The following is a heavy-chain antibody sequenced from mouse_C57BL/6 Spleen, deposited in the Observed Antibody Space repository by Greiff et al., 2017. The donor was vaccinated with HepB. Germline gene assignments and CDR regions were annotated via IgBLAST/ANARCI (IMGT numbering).Heavy chain of an antibody. Sequence: QVQLQQSGPELVKPGASVKISCKASGYSFTSYYIHWVKQRPGQGLEWIGWIYPGSGNTKYNEKFKGKATLMADTSSSTAYMQLSSLTSEDSAVYYCARCWGSYYGKFPFAYWGQGTLVTVSA. J-gene: IGHJ3*01. D-gene: IGHD2-10*01. CDR2: IYPGSGNT. CDR1: GYSFTSYY. CDR3: ARCWGSYYGKFPFAY. V-gene: IGHV1-66*01.